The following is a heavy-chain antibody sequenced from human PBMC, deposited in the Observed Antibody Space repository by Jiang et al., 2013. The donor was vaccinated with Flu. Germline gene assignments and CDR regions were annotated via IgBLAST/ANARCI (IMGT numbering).Heavy chain of an antibody. Sequence: LVESGGGVVQPGRSLRLSCAASGFTFSSYAMHWVRQAPGKGLEWVAVISYDGSNKYYADSVKGRFTISRDNSKNTLYLQMNSLRAEDTAVYYCAKDRGIVGATPSYYYYGMDVWGQGTTVTVSS. V-gene: IGHV3-30*01. J-gene: IGHJ6*02. CDR1: GFTFSSYA. D-gene: IGHD1-26*01. CDR2: ISYDGSNK. CDR3: AKDRGIVGATPSYYYYGMDV.